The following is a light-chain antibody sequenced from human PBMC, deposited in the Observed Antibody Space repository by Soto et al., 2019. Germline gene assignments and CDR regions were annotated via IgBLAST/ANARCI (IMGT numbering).Light chain of an antibody. CDR3: EAWDGSLNVVL. Sequence: QLVLTQPPSASGTPGQRVTISCSGSSSNIGTNTVNWYQHLSGSAPKLLIYSNNQRPSGVPDRFSGSKSGTSASLAISGLQPDDEADYYCEAWDGSLNVVLFGGGTQLTVL. V-gene: IGLV1-44*01. CDR1: SSNIGTNT. J-gene: IGLJ2*01. CDR2: SNN.